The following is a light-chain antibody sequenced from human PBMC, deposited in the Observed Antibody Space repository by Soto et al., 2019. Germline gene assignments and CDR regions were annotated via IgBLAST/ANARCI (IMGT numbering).Light chain of an antibody. J-gene: IGKJ5*01. CDR3: QRYTGPPTT. CDR2: GAS. V-gene: IGKV3-20*01. Sequence: SILMQSPDTLSLSPGERATLSCRASQTVSSNYLAWCQQRPGQAPRLLIYGASTRAAGIPDRFSGSGSGTDFTLTITRLEPEDSAVYFCQRYTGPPTTFGQGTRLEIK. CDR1: QTVSSNY.